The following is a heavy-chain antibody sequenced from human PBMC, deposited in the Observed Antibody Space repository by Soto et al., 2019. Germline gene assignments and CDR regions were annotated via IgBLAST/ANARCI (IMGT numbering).Heavy chain of an antibody. CDR1: GFPFSNFA. D-gene: IGHD3-10*01. V-gene: IGHV3-23*01. CDR3: AKELVRRGYNYAMDV. Sequence: PGGSLRLSCAASGFPFSNFAMNLVRQSPGKGLEWVSSISGSGDNSNYADVVTGRFTITRDNSKNTLFLQMNSLRAEDKAILFCAKELVRRGYNYAMDVWGQGTRVTVSS. CDR2: ISGSGDNS. J-gene: IGHJ6*02.